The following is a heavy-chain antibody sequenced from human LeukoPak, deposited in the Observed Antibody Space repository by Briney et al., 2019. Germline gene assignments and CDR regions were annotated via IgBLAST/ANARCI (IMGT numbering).Heavy chain of an antibody. D-gene: IGHD5-18*01. V-gene: IGHV3-23*01. Sequence: GGSLRLSCAASGFTSSSFAMSWVRQAPGKGLEWVSTISGSGISTYYADSMKGRFTISRDNSKNTLYLQMNSLRAADTAVYYCAKDHSSRGHSYGHYFDYWGQGTLVTVSS. CDR3: AKDHSSRGHSYGHYFDY. CDR1: GFTSSSFA. J-gene: IGHJ4*02. CDR2: ISGSGIST.